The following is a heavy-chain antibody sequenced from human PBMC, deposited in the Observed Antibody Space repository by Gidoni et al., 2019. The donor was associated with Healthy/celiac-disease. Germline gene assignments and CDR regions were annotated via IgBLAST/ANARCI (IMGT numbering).Heavy chain of an antibody. CDR3: ARDWLGLFDY. CDR2: TYYRSKWYN. D-gene: IGHD2-21*02. J-gene: IGHJ4*02. Sequence: PSRGLEWLGRTYYRSKWYNDYAVSVKSRITINPDTSKNQFSLHLNSVTPEDTAVYYCARDWLGLFDYWGQGTLVTVSS. V-gene: IGHV6-1*01.